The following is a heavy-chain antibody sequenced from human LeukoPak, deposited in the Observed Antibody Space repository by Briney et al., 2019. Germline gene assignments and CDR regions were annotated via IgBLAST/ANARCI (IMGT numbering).Heavy chain of an antibody. CDR2: INHSGST. V-gene: IGHV4-34*01. CDR3: ARGVGSSWYRTYYFDY. J-gene: IGHJ4*02. Sequence: SETLSLTCAVYGGSFSGYYWSWIRQPPGKGLEWIGEINHSGSTNYNPSLKSRVTISVDTSKNQFSLKLSSVTAADTAVYYCARGVGSSWYRTYYFDYWGQGTLVTVSS. D-gene: IGHD6-13*01. CDR1: GGSFSGYY.